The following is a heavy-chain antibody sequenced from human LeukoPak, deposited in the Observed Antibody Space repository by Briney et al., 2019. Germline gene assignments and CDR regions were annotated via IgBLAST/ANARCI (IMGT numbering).Heavy chain of an antibody. CDR3: AKIRVGVTPNFDY. J-gene: IGHJ4*02. V-gene: IGHV3-23*01. CDR2: ISAGGTTT. D-gene: IGHD1-26*01. CDR1: GFTFRSYA. Sequence: GGSLRLTCAVSGFTFRSYAMSWVRQAPGKGLEWVSTISAGGTTTYFADSVKGRFTISRDNSKNTLYLQMISLRAEDTAVYYCAKIRVGVTPNFDYWGQGTLVTVSS.